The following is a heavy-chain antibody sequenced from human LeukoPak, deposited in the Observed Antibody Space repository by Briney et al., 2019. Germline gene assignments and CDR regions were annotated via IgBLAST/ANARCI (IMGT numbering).Heavy chain of an antibody. J-gene: IGHJ4*02. Sequence: TSETLSLTCSVSGGSVSSSIYDWGWIRQPPGKGLEWIGNIYYSGTTYYNPSLKSRVTISIDTSKKQFSLKLTSVTAADTAVYYCVRRVLSFSRHSNFDYWGQGILVTLSS. CDR1: GGSVSSSIYD. V-gene: IGHV4-39*01. CDR3: VRRVLSFSRHSNFDY. CDR2: IYYSGTT. D-gene: IGHD2-2*01.